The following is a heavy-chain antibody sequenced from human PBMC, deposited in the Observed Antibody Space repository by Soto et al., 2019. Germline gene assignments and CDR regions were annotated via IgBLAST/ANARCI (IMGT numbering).Heavy chain of an antibody. V-gene: IGHV1-3*01. CDR3: ARYSWSYWYDYYYGMDV. J-gene: IGHJ6*02. CDR1: GYTFTSYA. D-gene: IGHD1-26*01. CDR2: INAGNGNT. Sequence: ASVKVSCKASGYTFTSYAMHWVRQAPGQRLEWMGWINAGNGNTKYSQKFQGRVTITRDTSASTAYMELSSLRSEDTAVYYCARYSWSYWYDYYYGMDVWGQGTTVTVSS.